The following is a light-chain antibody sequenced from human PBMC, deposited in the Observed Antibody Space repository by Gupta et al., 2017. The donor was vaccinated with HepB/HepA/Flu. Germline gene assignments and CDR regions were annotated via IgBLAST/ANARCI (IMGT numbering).Light chain of an antibody. Sequence: DIVITQSPDSLAVSLGESSTIHCKSSRRGLYSSENKKYLAWYQQKPGQPPKLHIYWACTRGSGVPDSFSGRGSGTDFTLTISSRQAEDVAVYYCQQRNSSPWTFGQGTKVEIK. V-gene: IGKV4-1*01. CDR1: RRGLYSSENKKY. CDR3: QQRNSSPWT. CDR2: WAC. J-gene: IGKJ1*01.